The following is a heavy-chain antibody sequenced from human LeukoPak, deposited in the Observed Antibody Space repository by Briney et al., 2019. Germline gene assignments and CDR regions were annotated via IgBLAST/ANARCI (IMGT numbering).Heavy chain of an antibody. Sequence: ASVKVSCKASGYTFTGYYVHWVRQAPGQGLEWMGRINPNSGGTNYAQKFQGRVTMTRDTSISTAYMELSRLRSDDTAVYYCARDGARIAARRSSSSHDYWGQGTLVTVSS. CDR3: ARDGARIAARRSSSSHDY. J-gene: IGHJ4*02. V-gene: IGHV1-2*06. CDR1: GYTFTGYY. CDR2: INPNSGGT. D-gene: IGHD6-6*01.